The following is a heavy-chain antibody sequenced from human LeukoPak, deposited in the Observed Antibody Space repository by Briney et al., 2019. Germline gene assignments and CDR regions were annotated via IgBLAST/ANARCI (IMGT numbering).Heavy chain of an antibody. CDR1: GFTFSSYG. CDR2: ISYDGSNK. J-gene: IGHJ6*02. V-gene: IGHV3-30*18. CDR3: AKDRLMTTVTTYYYGMDV. Sequence: GRSLRLSCAASGFTFSSYGMHWVRQAPGKGLEWVAVISYDGSNKYYADSVKGRFTISRDNSKNTLYLQMNSLRAEDTAVYYCAKDRLMTTVTTYYYGMDVWGQGTTVTVSS. D-gene: IGHD4-11*01.